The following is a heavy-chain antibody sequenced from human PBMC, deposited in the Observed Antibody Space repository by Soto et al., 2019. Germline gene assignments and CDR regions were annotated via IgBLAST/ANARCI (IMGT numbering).Heavy chain of an antibody. J-gene: IGHJ4*02. CDR2: IIPIQGIA. Sequence: QVQLVQSGAEVKKPGSSVKVSCKASGGTFSSYTISWVRQAPGQGLEWMGRIIPIQGIANYAQKFQGRVTITAHKSMSAAYMELSSLRSEDTAVYYCARDKVDGYNPFDHLGQGTLVTVSA. CDR1: GGTFSSYT. V-gene: IGHV1-69*08. D-gene: IGHD5-12*01. CDR3: ARDKVDGYNPFDH.